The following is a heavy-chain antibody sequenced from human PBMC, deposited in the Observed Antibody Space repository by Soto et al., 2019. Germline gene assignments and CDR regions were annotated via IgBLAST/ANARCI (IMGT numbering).Heavy chain of an antibody. Sequence: PSETLSLTCAVYGGSFSGYYWSWIRQPPGKGLEWIGEINHSGSTNYNPSLKSRVTISVDTSKNQFSLKLSSVTAADTAVYYCARAGGRRGAKRSSSFPRSPSLYSRDAFDIWGQGTMVTVSS. V-gene: IGHV4-34*01. CDR1: GGSFSGYY. CDR3: ARAGGRRGAKRSSSFPRSPSLYSRDAFDI. D-gene: IGHD6-6*01. J-gene: IGHJ3*02. CDR2: INHSGST.